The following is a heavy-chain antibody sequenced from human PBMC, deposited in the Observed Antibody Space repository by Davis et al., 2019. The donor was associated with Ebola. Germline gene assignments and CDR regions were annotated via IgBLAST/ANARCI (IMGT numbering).Heavy chain of an antibody. CDR1: GYTFTRYW. J-gene: IGHJ4*02. D-gene: IGHD3-22*01. CDR2: IYPGDSDT. Sequence: GESLKISCTASGYTFTRYWIVWLRQMPGKGLEWMGIIYPGDSDTRYSPSFLGQVIFSADKSISTAYLQWSSLKASDTATYYCARAPYYYDVSGFYVEYWGQGTLVTVSS. CDR3: ARAPYYYDVSGFYVEY. V-gene: IGHV5-51*01.